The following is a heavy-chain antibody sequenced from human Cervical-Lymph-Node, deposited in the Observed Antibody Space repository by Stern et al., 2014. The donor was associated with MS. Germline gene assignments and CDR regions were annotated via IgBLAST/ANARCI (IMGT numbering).Heavy chain of an antibody. D-gene: IGHD3-16*01. CDR3: ARVDFQGDYFDY. CDR2: IIPIFGTV. V-gene: IGHV1-69*01. J-gene: IGHJ4*02. Sequence: QVQLVQSGAEVKKPGSSVTVSCKASGDTFSNHAISWVRQAPGQGLEWMGGIIPIFGTVNYAQKFQGRVTITADESTSTAYMELSSLRSEDTAVYYCARVDFQGDYFDYWGQGTLVTVSS. CDR1: GDTFSNHA.